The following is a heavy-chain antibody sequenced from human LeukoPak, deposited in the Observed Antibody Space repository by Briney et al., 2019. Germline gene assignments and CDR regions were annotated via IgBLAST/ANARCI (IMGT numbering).Heavy chain of an antibody. V-gene: IGHV1-8*03. D-gene: IGHD3-3*01. CDR1: GGTFSSYA. CDR3: ARAYRGDFWSGQNDAFDI. J-gene: IGHJ3*02. CDR2: MNPNSGNT. Sequence: GASVKVSCKASGGTFSSYAISWVRQAPGQGLEWMGWMNPNSGNTGYAQKFQGRVTITRNTSISTAYMELSSLRSEDTAVYYCARAYRGDFWSGQNDAFDIWGQGTMVTVSS.